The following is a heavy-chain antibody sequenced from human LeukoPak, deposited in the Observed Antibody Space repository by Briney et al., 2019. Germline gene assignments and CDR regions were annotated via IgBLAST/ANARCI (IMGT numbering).Heavy chain of an antibody. Sequence: GGSLRLSCAASGFTFSSYEMNWVRQAPGKGLEWVSYISSSGSTIYYADSVKGRFTVSRDNAENSLFLQMNSLRAEDTAVYYCAREKGAAAGYFDNWGQGTLVTVPS. CDR2: ISSSGSTI. CDR1: GFTFSSYE. V-gene: IGHV3-48*03. D-gene: IGHD6-13*01. CDR3: AREKGAAAGYFDN. J-gene: IGHJ4*02.